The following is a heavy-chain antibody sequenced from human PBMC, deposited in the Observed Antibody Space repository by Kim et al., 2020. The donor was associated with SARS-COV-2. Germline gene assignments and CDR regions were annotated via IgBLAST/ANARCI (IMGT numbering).Heavy chain of an antibody. V-gene: IGHV4-34*01. J-gene: IGHJ4*02. D-gene: IGHD6-19*01. CDR2: INHSGST. Sequence: SETLSLTCAVYGGSFSGYYWSWIRQPPGKGLEWIGEINHSGSTNYNPSLKSRVTISVDTSKNQFSLKLSSVTAADTAVYYCARGARYSSRWGQGTLVTVSS. CDR3: ARGARYSSR. CDR1: GGSFSGYY.